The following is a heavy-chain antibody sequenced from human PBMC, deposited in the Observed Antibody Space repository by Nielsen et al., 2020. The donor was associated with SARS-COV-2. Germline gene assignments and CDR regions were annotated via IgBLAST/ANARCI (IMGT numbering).Heavy chain of an antibody. Sequence: SETLSLTCALSSGSFNNYYWTWIRQSPGKGLEWIGEINQSGRTKYNPSLSSRVTMSVDTAKKQFSLRLTSVAAAATAVYFCVRVGRFAGYAGPWGQGTLVQVSS. CDR1: SGSFNNYY. CDR2: INQSGRT. V-gene: IGHV4-34*01. J-gene: IGHJ5*02. CDR3: VRVGRFAGYAGP. D-gene: IGHD5-12*01.